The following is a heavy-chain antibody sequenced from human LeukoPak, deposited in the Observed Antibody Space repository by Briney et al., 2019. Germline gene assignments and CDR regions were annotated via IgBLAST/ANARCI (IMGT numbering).Heavy chain of an antibody. V-gene: IGHV4-59*08. CDR2: IYYSGST. J-gene: IGHJ4*02. Sequence: PSETLSLTCTVSGGSISSSYWTWIRQPPGKGLEWIGYIYYSGSTNYNPSLKSRVTMSVDTSKNQFSLKLSSVTAADTAVYYCARGGYYSNPPGYWGQGTLVTVSS. CDR3: ARGGYYSNPPGY. CDR1: GGSISSSY. D-gene: IGHD4-11*01.